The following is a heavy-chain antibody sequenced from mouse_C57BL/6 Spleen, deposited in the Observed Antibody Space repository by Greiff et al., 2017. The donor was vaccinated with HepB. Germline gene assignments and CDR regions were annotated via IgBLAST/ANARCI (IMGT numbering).Heavy chain of an antibody. CDR3: ARHYYGSSYWYFDV. Sequence: LVESGGGLVKPGGSLKLSCAASGFTFSSYTMSWVRQTPEKRLEWVATISGGGGNTYYPDSVKGRFTISRDNAKNTLYLQMSSLRSEDTALYYCARHYYGSSYWYFDVWGTGTTVTVSS. CDR1: GFTFSSYT. J-gene: IGHJ1*03. CDR2: ISGGGGNT. V-gene: IGHV5-9*01. D-gene: IGHD1-1*01.